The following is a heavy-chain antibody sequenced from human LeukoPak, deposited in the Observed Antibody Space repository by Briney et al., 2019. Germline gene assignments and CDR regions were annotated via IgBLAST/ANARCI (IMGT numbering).Heavy chain of an antibody. CDR3: ARGDEYCYYYGMDV. CDR1: RFTFSSYW. Sequence: TGGSLRLSCAASRFTFSSYWMHWVRQAPGKGLVWVSRINSDGSSTSYADSVKGRFTISRDNAKNTLYLQMNSLRAEDTAVYYCARGDEYCYYYGMDVWGQGTTVTVSS. V-gene: IGHV3-74*01. J-gene: IGHJ6*02. CDR2: INSDGSST.